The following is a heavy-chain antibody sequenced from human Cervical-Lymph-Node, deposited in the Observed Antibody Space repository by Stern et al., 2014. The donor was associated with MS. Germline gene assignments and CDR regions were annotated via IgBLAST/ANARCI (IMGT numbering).Heavy chain of an antibody. V-gene: IGHV4-4*02. CDR3: ARVHSGYNWFDY. CDR1: GGSISNTNW. D-gene: IGHD5-12*01. CDR2: LYHSGTT. Sequence: QLQLQESGPGLVKPSGTLSLTCAVSGGSISNTNWWGWVRQTPGMGLEWIGELYHSGTTNFSPSLQSRVTTSVEKYHNQFSLALKSVTAADTAVYYCARVHSGYNWFDYWGRGTLVTVSS. J-gene: IGHJ4*02.